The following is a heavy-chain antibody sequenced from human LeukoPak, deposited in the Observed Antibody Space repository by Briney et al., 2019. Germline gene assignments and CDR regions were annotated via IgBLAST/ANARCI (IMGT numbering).Heavy chain of an antibody. Sequence: PGGSLRLSCAASGFTVSSSHMSWVRQAPGKGLEWVSIIYSGGSTSYSDSVKGRFIISRDNSKNTLYLQMNSLRAEVTAIYYCARRSPIAGAGPRRLEDWGQGTLVTVSS. CDR1: GFTVSSSH. D-gene: IGHD6-13*01. J-gene: IGHJ4*02. CDR3: ARRSPIAGAGPRRLED. V-gene: IGHV3-53*01. CDR2: IYSGGST.